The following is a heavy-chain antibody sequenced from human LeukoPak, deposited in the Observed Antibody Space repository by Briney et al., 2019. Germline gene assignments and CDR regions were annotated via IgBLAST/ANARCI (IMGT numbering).Heavy chain of an antibody. CDR3: AKVFATATTFYYFDY. J-gene: IGHJ4*02. CDR1: GFTFSSYG. V-gene: IGHV3-30*18. D-gene: IGHD4-17*01. CDR2: ISYDGTNK. Sequence: GRSLRLSCAASGFTFSSYGMHWVRQAPGKGLEWVAVISYDGTNKYYADSVKGRFTISRDNSKNTLYLQMNNLRAEDTAVYYCAKVFATATTFYYFDYWGQGTQVTVSS.